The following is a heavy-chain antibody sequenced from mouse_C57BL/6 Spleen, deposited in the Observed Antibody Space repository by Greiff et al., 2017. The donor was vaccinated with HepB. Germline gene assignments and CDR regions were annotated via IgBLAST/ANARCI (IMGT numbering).Heavy chain of an antibody. CDR3: AREEGRFAY. Sequence: EVQVVESGGGLVKPGGSLKLSCAASGFTFSSYAMSWVRQTPEKRLEWVATISDGGSYTYYPDNVKGRFTISRDNAKNNLYLQMSHLKSEDTAMYYCAREEGRFAYWGQGTLVTVSA. V-gene: IGHV5-4*01. J-gene: IGHJ3*01. CDR2: ISDGGSYT. CDR1: GFTFSSYA.